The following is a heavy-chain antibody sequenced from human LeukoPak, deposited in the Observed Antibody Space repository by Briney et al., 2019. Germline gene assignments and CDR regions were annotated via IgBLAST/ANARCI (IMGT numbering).Heavy chain of an antibody. CDR3: ARQKGGSYYGADAFDV. CDR2: IYPSDSDT. D-gene: IGHD1-26*01. Sequence: GESLKISCEGSGYSFTNYWIGWVRQMPGKGLEWMGIIYPSDSDTRYSPSFQGQVTISADKSISTAYLQWSSLMASDTAVYYCARQKGGSYYGADAFDVWGQGTMVTVSS. CDR1: GYSFTNYW. V-gene: IGHV5-51*01. J-gene: IGHJ3*01.